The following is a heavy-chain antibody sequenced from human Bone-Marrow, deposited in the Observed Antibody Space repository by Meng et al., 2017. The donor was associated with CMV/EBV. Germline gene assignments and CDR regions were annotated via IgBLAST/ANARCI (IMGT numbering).Heavy chain of an antibody. CDR2: TSAYNGNT. J-gene: IGHJ3*02. V-gene: IGHV1-18*01. CDR1: GYTFTSYG. D-gene: IGHD3-3*01. CDR3: AREFPSSIWSGYYTYAFDI. Sequence: ASVKVSCKASGYTFTSYGISWVRQAPGQGLEWMGWTSAYNGNTNYAQKLQGRVTMTTDTSTSTAYMELRSLRSDDTAVYYCAREFPSSIWSGYYTYAFDIWGQGTMVTVSS.